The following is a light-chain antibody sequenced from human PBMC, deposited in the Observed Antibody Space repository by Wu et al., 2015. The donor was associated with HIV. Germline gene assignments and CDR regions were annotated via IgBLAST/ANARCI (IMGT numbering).Light chain of an antibody. CDR2: CI. CDR3: QQYNDWPLT. V-gene: IGKV3D-15*01. CDR1: QSVGSN. Sequence: GERATLXCRASQSVGSNLAWYQQKPGQAPQAPHLRCIHQGHWHPSQVQRQWSGTEFTLTISSLQSDDFAVYFCQQYNDWPLTFGGGTKVELK. J-gene: IGKJ4*01.